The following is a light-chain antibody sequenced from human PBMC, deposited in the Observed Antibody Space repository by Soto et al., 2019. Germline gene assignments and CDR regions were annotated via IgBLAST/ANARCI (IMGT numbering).Light chain of an antibody. CDR2: DVS. J-gene: IGLJ1*01. CDR1: SSDVGGYNY. CDR3: SSYTSSGTRYV. V-gene: IGLV2-14*01. Sequence: QSVLTQPASVSGSPGQSITISCTGTSSDVGGYNYVSWYQQHPGKAPKLMIYDVSNRPSGVSNRFSGSKSGNTAPLTISGLQAEDEADYYCSSYTSSGTRYVFGTGTRSPS.